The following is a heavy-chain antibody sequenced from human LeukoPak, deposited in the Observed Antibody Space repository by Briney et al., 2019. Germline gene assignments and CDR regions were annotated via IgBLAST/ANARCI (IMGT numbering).Heavy chain of an antibody. CDR3: AKDLGGEVLLWFGASSDAFDI. V-gene: IGHV3-23*01. Sequence: PGGSLRLSCAASGFTFSSYAMSWVRQAPGKGLEWVSAISGSGGSTYYADSVKGRFTISRDNSKNTLYLQMNSLRAEDTAVYYCAKDLGGEVLLWFGASSDAFDIWGQGTMVTVSS. CDR2: ISGSGGST. D-gene: IGHD3-10*01. J-gene: IGHJ3*02. CDR1: GFTFSSYA.